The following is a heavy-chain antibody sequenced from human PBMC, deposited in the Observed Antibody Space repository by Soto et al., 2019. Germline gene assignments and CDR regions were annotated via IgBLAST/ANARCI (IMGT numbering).Heavy chain of an antibody. CDR3: ARDLGPGNAGTRDYYYGMDV. CDR1: GYTFTGYY. D-gene: IGHD1-1*01. Sequence: ASVKVSCKASGYTFTGYYMHWVRQAPGQGLEWMGWINPNSGGTNYAQKFQGWVTMTRDTSISTAYMELSRLRSDDTAVYYCARDLGPGNAGTRDYYYGMDVWGQGTTVTVSS. J-gene: IGHJ6*02. CDR2: INPNSGGT. V-gene: IGHV1-2*04.